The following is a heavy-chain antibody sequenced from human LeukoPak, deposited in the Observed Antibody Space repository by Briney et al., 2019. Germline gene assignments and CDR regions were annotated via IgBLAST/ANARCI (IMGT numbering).Heavy chain of an antibody. CDR3: ARSERYNSGWYFYFDY. Sequence: SETLSLTCTVSGGPINSHDWSWIRQPPGKGLEWIGYIYYSGSTNYNPSLKSRVTISVDTSKNQFSLNLSSVTAADTAVYYCARSERYNSGWYFYFDYWGQGTLVTVSS. V-gene: IGHV4-59*11. CDR1: GGPINSHD. J-gene: IGHJ4*02. D-gene: IGHD6-19*01. CDR2: IYYSGST.